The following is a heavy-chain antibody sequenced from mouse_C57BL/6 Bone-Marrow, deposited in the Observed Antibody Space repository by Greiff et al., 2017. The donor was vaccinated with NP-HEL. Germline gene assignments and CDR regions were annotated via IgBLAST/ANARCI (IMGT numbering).Heavy chain of an antibody. J-gene: IGHJ1*03. Sequence: EVQRVASGGGLVKPGGSLKLSCAASGFTFSSYAMSWVRQTPEKRLAWVATISDGGSYTYYPDNVKGRFTISRDNAKNNLYLQMSHLKSEDTAMYYCARGVYYGLGFDVWGTGTTVTVSS. CDR2: ISDGGSYT. D-gene: IGHD1-1*01. V-gene: IGHV5-4*01. CDR1: GFTFSSYA. CDR3: ARGVYYGLGFDV.